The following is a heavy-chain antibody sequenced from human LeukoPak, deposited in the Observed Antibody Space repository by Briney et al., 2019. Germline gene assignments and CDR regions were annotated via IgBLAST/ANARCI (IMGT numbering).Heavy chain of an antibody. Sequence: SETLSLTCAVYGGSFSGYYWSWIRQPPGKGLEWSGEINHSGSTNYNPSLQRRVTISVDTSKHQFFLKLSSVSAADTAVYYCARALDILTGTFDYWGEETLDTVSS. D-gene: IGHD3-9*01. CDR1: GGSFSGYY. CDR3: ARALDILTGTFDY. CDR2: INHSGST. J-gene: IGHJ4*02. V-gene: IGHV4-34*01.